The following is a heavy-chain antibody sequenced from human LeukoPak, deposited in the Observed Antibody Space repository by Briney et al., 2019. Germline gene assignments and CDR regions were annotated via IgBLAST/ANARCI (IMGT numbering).Heavy chain of an antibody. J-gene: IGHJ4*02. CDR3: ARGPHRGYSSGWRVFDY. CDR1: GGSISSGGYY. Sequence: SQTLSLTCTVSGGSISSGGYYWSWIRQHPGKGLEWIGYIYYSGSTYYNPSLKSRVTISVDTSKNQFSLKLSSVTAADTGLYYCARGPHRGYSSGWRVFDYWGQGTLVTVSS. V-gene: IGHV4-31*03. D-gene: IGHD6-19*01. CDR2: IYYSGST.